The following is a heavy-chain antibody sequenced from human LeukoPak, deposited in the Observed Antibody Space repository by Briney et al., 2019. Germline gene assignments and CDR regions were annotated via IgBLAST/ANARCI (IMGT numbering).Heavy chain of an antibody. CDR2: ISYSGST. CDR1: GGSISSSSYY. V-gene: IGHV4-39*01. CDR3: ARRTDTRGYRRFDY. J-gene: IGHJ4*02. D-gene: IGHD5-18*01. Sequence: SETLSLTCTVSGGSISSSSYYWGWIRQPPGKGLEWIGSISYSGSTYYNPSLKSRVTISVDTSKNQFSLRLSSVTAADTAVYYCARRTDTRGYRRFDYWGQGTLVTVSS.